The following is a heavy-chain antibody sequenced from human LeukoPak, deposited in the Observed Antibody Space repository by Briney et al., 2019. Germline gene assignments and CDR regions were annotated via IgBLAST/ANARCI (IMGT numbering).Heavy chain of an antibody. CDR2: IYSGGST. Sequence: GGSLRLSCAASGFTVSSNYMSWVRQAPGKGLEWVSVIYSGGSTYYADSVKGRFTISRDDSKNTLYLQMNSLRAEDTAVYYCGLVPYYGMDVWGQGTTVTVSS. CDR3: GLVPYYGMDV. CDR1: GFTVSSNY. V-gene: IGHV3-53*01. J-gene: IGHJ6*02. D-gene: IGHD6-19*01.